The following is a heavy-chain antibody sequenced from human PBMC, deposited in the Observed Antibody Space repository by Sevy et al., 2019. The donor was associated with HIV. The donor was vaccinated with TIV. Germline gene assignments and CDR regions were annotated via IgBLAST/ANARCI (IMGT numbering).Heavy chain of an antibody. CDR3: ARAVCSGGRCYSLAY. V-gene: IGHV1-18*04. CDR1: GYTFTTYR. Sequence: ASVKVSCKASGYTFTTYRITWVRQAPGQGLEWMGWISPHNGDTNYAQKDRGRVTMTTDKSTSTAYMELRSLRSDDTAVYYCARAVCSGGRCYSLAYWGQGTLVTVSS. D-gene: IGHD2-15*01. J-gene: IGHJ4*02. CDR2: ISPHNGDT.